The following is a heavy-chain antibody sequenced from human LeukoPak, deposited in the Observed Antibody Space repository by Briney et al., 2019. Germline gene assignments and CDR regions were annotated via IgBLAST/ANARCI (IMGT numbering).Heavy chain of an antibody. V-gene: IGHV3-23*01. CDR3: AKETRYCSSTSCPTARSFDY. D-gene: IGHD2-2*01. Sequence: PGGSLRLSCAASGFTFSSYAMSWVRQAPGKGLEWVSAISGSGGSTYYADSVKGRFTISRDNSKNTLYLQMNSLRAEDTAVYCCAKETRYCSSTSCPTARSFDYWGQGTLVTVSS. CDR1: GFTFSSYA. J-gene: IGHJ4*02. CDR2: ISGSGGST.